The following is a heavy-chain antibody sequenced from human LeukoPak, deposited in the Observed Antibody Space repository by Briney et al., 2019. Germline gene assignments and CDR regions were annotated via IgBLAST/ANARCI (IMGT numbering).Heavy chain of an antibody. CDR1: GFTFSSYW. D-gene: IGHD3-10*01. Sequence: GGSLRLSCAASGFTFSSYWMSWVRQAPGKGLEWVANIKQDGSEKYYVDSVKGRFTISRDNAKNPLYLQMNSLRAEDTAVYYCARDARNYYGSGSYLYYFDYWGQGTLVTVSS. V-gene: IGHV3-7*01. CDR3: ARDARNYYGSGSYLYYFDY. J-gene: IGHJ4*02. CDR2: IKQDGSEK.